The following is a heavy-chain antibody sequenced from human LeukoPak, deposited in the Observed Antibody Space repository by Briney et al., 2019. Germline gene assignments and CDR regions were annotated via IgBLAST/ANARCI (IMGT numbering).Heavy chain of an antibody. CDR2: IIPIFGTA. CDR1: GGTFSSYA. CDR3: ARTMIPHPTVDY. J-gene: IGHJ4*02. Sequence: SVKVSCKASGGTFSSYAISWVRQAPGQGLEWMGGIIPIFGTANYAQKFQGRVTITADESTSTAYMELSSLRSEDTAVYYCARTMIPHPTVDYWGQGTLVTVSS. D-gene: IGHD3-22*01. V-gene: IGHV1-69*13.